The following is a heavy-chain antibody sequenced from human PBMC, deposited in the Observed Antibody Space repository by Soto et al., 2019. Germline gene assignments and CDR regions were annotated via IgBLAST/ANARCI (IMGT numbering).Heavy chain of an antibody. V-gene: IGHV4-39*01. CDR2: MYYSGST. CDR1: GGSVSSSSYY. CDR3: ARVSYYYSIVDY. Sequence: SETLSLTCTVSGGSVSSSSYYWGWIRQPPGKGLEWIGSMYYSGSTYYNPSLKSRVTISVDTSKNQFSLKLSSVTAADTAVYYCARVSYYYSIVDYWGQGTLVTVS. D-gene: IGHD3-22*01. J-gene: IGHJ4*02.